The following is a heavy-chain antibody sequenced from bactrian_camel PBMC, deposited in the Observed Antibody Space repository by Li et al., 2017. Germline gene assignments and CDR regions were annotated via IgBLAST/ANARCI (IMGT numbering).Heavy chain of an antibody. CDR3: AKGTSWSFDYRGSSASLR. Sequence: QLVESGGGLVQPGGSLRLSCVASGFTFSSTWMHWVRQAPGKGLEWVSSIGPGDGRTSSADSVKGRFTISRDNAKNALYLQLNSLKTEDTAMYYCAKGTSWSFDYRGSSASLRRGQGTQVT. V-gene: IGHV3S1*01. CDR2: IGPGDGRT. J-gene: IGHJ4*01. D-gene: IGHD4*01. CDR1: GFTFSSTW.